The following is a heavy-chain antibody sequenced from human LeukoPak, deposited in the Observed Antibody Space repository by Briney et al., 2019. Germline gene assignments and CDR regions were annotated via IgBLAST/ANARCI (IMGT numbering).Heavy chain of an antibody. CDR2: ISYDGINK. V-gene: IGHV3-30*09. CDR3: ARRGLGGQYHPGDY. Sequence: GGSLRLSCAASGFTFSDYYMSWIRQAPGKGLYWVAVISYDGINKYYGDSVKGRFAVSRDNSKNTVYLQMNSLTIEDMAVYYCARRGLGGQYHPGDYWGQGTLVTVSS. D-gene: IGHD2-2*01. J-gene: IGHJ4*02. CDR1: GFTFSDYY.